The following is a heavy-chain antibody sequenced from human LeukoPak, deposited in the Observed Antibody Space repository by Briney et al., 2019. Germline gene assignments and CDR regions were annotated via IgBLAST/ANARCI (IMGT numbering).Heavy chain of an antibody. CDR2: IKSDGGRT. D-gene: IGHD1-26*01. Sequence: GGSLRLYCAASGFTFSSYAISWVRQAPGKGLEWVSAIKSDGGRTYYADSVKDRFTISRDNSRNTVSVQMNSLRAEDTALYYCAKESPYSVGGTGRVYYFDYWGQGSLVTVSS. CDR1: GFTFSSYA. V-gene: IGHV3-23*01. CDR3: AKESPYSVGGTGRVYYFDY. J-gene: IGHJ4*02.